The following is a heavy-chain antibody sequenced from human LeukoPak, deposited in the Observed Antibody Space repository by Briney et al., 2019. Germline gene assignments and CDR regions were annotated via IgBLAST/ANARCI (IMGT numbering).Heavy chain of an antibody. Sequence: TGGSLRLSCAASGFTFDDYAMHWVRQAPGKGLEWVSGISWNSGSIGYADSVKGRFTISRDNSKNTLYLQMNSLRAEDTAVYYCAKAWQQLVSLFDYWGQGTLVTVSS. CDR3: AKAWQQLVSLFDY. CDR1: GFTFDDYA. D-gene: IGHD6-13*01. J-gene: IGHJ4*02. CDR2: ISWNSGSI. V-gene: IGHV3-9*01.